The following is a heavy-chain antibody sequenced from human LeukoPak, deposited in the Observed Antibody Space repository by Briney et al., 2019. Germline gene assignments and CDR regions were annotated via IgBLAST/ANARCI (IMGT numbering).Heavy chain of an antibody. Sequence: PGRSLRLSCAASGFTFNDYAMHWVRQAPGKGLEWVSGISWNSGSIYYADSVKGRFTISRDNAKNSLYLQMNSLKAEDTAFYYCVKDLAARLTQYYFDYWGQGTLVTVSS. CDR3: VKDLAARLTQYYFDY. V-gene: IGHV3-9*01. J-gene: IGHJ4*02. CDR1: GFTFNDYA. D-gene: IGHD6-6*01. CDR2: ISWNSGSI.